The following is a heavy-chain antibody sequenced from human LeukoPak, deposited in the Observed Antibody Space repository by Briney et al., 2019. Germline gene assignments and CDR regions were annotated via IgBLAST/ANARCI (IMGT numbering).Heavy chain of an antibody. CDR3: AKSYPESGSYYVWAH. J-gene: IGHJ4*02. CDR2: IYYSGST. V-gene: IGHV4-39*07. Sequence: SETLSLTCTVSGVSISSSSYYWGWIRQPPGKGLEWIGSIYYSGSTYYNPSLKSRVTISVDTSKNQFSLKLSSVTAADTAVYYCAKSYPESGSYYVWAHWGQGTLVTVSS. CDR1: GVSISSSSYY. D-gene: IGHD1-26*01.